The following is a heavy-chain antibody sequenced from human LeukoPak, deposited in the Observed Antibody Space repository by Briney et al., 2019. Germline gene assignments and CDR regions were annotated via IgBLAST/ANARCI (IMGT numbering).Heavy chain of an antibody. CDR1: GYTFTSYG. D-gene: IGHD1-26*01. J-gene: IGHJ4*02. CDR2: ISAYNGNT. CDR3: ALDDRGSYSFDY. Sequence: ASVKVSCKASGYTFTSYGISWVRQAPGQGHEWVGWISAYNGNTNYAQKLQGRVTMTTDTSTSTAYMELRSLRSDDTAVYYCALDDRGSYSFDYWGQGTLVTVSS. V-gene: IGHV1-18*01.